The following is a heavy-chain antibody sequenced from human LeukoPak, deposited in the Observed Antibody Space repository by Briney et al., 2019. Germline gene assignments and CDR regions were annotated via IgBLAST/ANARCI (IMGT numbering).Heavy chain of an antibody. Sequence: LSLTCAVYGGSFSGYYWSWIRQPPGKGLEWVGFIRSKAYGGTTEYAASVKGRFTISRDDSKSIAYLQMNSLKTEDTAVYYCTRDIVVDYWGQGTLVTVSS. D-gene: IGHD2-15*01. CDR1: GGSFSGYY. V-gene: IGHV3-49*03. CDR3: TRDIVVDY. CDR2: IRSKAYGGTT. J-gene: IGHJ4*02.